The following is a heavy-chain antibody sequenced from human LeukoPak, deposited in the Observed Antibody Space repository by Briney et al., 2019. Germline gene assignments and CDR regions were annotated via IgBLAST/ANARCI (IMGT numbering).Heavy chain of an antibody. D-gene: IGHD3-10*02. Sequence: GGSLRLSCVASGFTFSSYWMIWVRQAPGKGLEWVANIKPDGSEKYYMRSVEGRFTISRDNAKNSLYLQMNSLRAEDTALYYCAKDLFGEFDYWGQGTLVTVSS. J-gene: IGHJ4*02. CDR2: IKPDGSEK. CDR1: GFTFSSYW. CDR3: AKDLFGEFDY. V-gene: IGHV3-7*03.